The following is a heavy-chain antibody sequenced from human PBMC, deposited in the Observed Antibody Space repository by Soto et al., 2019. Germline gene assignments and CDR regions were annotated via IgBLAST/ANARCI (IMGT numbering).Heavy chain of an antibody. D-gene: IGHD3-9*01. J-gene: IGHJ4*02. Sequence: GGSLRLSCAASGFTFSSYGMHWVRQAPGKGLEWVAVISYDGSNKYYADSVKGRFTISRDNSKNTLYLQMNSLRAEDTAVYYCAKDSAYYDILTGYSPTHGIDYWGQGTLVTVSS. V-gene: IGHV3-30*18. CDR3: AKDSAYYDILTGYSPTHGIDY. CDR1: GFTFSSYG. CDR2: ISYDGSNK.